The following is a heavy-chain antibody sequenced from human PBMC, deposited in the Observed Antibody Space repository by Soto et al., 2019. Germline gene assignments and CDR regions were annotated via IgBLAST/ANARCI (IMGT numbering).Heavy chain of an antibody. D-gene: IGHD4-4*01. CDR1: GFTFSSAA. J-gene: IGHJ5*02. CDR2: ISGTDSRT. CDR3: ARSLDIHYKNWFDP. V-gene: IGHV3-23*01. Sequence: EVQILASGGSLVQPGGSLRLSCTASGFTFSSAAMNWVRQAPGKGLEWVSIISGTDSRTYYADSVKGRFTISRDNSRNTLYLDMISLRAEDTAVYYCARSLDIHYKNWFDPWGHGTLVTVSS.